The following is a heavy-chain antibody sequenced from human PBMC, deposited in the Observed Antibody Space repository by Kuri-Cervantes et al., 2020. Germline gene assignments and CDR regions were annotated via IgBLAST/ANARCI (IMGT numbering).Heavy chain of an antibody. V-gene: IGHV1-18*01. CDR2: ISAYNGNT. D-gene: IGHD6-19*01. CDR1: GYTFTSYG. J-gene: IGHJ1*01. Sequence: ASVKVSCKASGYTFTSYGISWVRQAPGQGLEWMGWISAYNGNTKYSQKFQGRVTITRDTSASTAYMELSSLRSEDTAVYYCARVGIAVAGRQYFQHWGQGTLVTVSS. CDR3: ARVGIAVAGRQYFQH.